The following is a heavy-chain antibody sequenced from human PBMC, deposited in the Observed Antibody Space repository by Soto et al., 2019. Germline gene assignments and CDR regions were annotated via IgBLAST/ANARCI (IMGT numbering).Heavy chain of an antibody. J-gene: IGHJ6*04. D-gene: IGHD2-2*01. CDR3: ARDLYCSSTSCPSDV. CDR2: IIPIFGTA. CDR1: GGTFSSYA. V-gene: IGHV1-69*13. Sequence: ASVKVSCKASGGTFSSYAISWVRQAPGQGLEWMGGIIPIFGTANYAQKFQGRVTITADESTSTAYMELSSLRSEDTAVYYCARDLYCSSTSCPSDVWGKGTTVTVSS.